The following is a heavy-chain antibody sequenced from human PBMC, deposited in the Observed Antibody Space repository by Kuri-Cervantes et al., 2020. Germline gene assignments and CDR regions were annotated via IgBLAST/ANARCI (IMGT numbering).Heavy chain of an antibody. J-gene: IGHJ5*02. CDR2: ISYDGSNK. CDR3: ARLYEGWFDP. V-gene: IGHV3-30*01. Sequence: GGSLRLSCAASGFTFSSYAMHWVRQAPGKGLEWVAVISYDGSNKYYADSVKGRFTISRDNSKNTLYLQMNSLRAEDTAVYYCARLYEGWFDPWGQGTLVTVSS. D-gene: IGHD3-3*01. CDR1: GFTFSSYA.